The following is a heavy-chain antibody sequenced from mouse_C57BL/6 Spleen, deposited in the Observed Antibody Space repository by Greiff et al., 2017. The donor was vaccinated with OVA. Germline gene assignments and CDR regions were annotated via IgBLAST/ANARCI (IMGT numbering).Heavy chain of an antibody. V-gene: IGHV1-64*01. CDR2: IHPNSGST. CDR1: GYTFTSYW. J-gene: IGHJ3*01. D-gene: IGHD2-4*01. Sequence: VQLQQPGAELVKPGASVKLSCKASGYTFTSYWMHWVKQRPGQGLEWIGMIHPNSGSTNYNEKFKSKATLTVDKSSSTAYMQLSSLTSEDSAVYYCARSGDYDGLAYWGQGTLVTVSA. CDR3: ARSGDYDGLAY.